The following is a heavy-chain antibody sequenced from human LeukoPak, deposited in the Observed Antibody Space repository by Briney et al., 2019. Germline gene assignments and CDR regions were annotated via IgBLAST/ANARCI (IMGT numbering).Heavy chain of an antibody. CDR3: ARGTLGYCSGGSCYGARWVDY. V-gene: IGHV4-34*01. CDR1: GGSFSGYY. J-gene: IGHJ4*02. Sequence: SETLSLTCAVCGGSFSGYYWSWIRQPPGKGLEWIGEINHSGSTNYNPSLKSRVTISVDTSKNQFSLKLSSVTAADTAVYYCARGTLGYCSGGSCYGARWVDYWGQGTLVTVSS. CDR2: INHSGST. D-gene: IGHD2-15*01.